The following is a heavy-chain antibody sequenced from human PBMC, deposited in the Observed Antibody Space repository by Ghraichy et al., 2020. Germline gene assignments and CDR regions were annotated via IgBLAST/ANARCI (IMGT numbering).Heavy chain of an antibody. J-gene: IGHJ5*02. D-gene: IGHD2-15*01. CDR2: ISHSGNT. V-gene: IGHV4-39*01. CDR1: GGSIITTTFH. CDR3: ARHNVIAASNPFDP. Sequence: SETLSLTCTVSGGSIITTTFHWGWIRQTPGRGLEWIASISHSGNTHYNPSLKSRVTISVDTSKNQISLKLRSVTAADTAVFYCARHNVIAASNPFDPWGQGTLVTVSS.